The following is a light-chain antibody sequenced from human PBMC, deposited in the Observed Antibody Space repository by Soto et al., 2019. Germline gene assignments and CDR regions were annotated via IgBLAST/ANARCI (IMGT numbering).Light chain of an antibody. CDR1: QGIRHY. CDR2: EAS. V-gene: IGKV1-27*01. CDR3: QQYDNSPPLT. Sequence: DIQMTQSPSSLSASVGDRVTITCRASQGIRHYLAWYQQKPVKVPKLLIYEASNLQSGVPSRFRGGGSGTEFTLTISSLQSEDFAVYYCQQYDNSPPLTFGGGTKVDIK. J-gene: IGKJ4*01.